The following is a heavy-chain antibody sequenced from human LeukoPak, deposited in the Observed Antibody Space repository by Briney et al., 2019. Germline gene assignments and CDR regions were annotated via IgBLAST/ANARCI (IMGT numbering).Heavy chain of an antibody. Sequence: SVKVSCKASGGTFSSYAISWVRQAPGQGLEWMGGIIPIFGTANYAQKFQGRVTITTDESTGTAYMELSSLRSEDTAVYYCARVGDWNEAFDYWGQGTLVTVSS. D-gene: IGHD1-1*01. J-gene: IGHJ4*02. CDR1: GGTFSSYA. V-gene: IGHV1-69*05. CDR2: IIPIFGTA. CDR3: ARVGDWNEAFDY.